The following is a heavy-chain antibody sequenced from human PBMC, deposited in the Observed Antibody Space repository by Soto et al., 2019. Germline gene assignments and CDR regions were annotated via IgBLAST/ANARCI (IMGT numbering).Heavy chain of an antibody. CDR1: GFTFSSYS. Sequence: GGSLRLSCAASGFTFSSYSMNWVRQAPGKGLEWVSYISSSSSTIYYADSVKGRFTISRDNAKNSLYLQMNSLRAEDTAVYYCARDFRIVWFDPWGQGTLVTVSS. CDR3: ARDFRIVWFDP. J-gene: IGHJ5*02. CDR2: ISSSSSTI. D-gene: IGHD3-22*01. V-gene: IGHV3-48*01.